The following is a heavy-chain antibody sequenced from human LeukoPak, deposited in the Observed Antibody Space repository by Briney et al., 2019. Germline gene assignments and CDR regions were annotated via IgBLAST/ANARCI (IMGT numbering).Heavy chain of an antibody. Sequence: GGSLRLSCAASGFNFSIYGMQWVRQAPGKGLEWVTFVRYDQSATVYADSVQGRFAISRDNSKNTVYLQMNSLRVEDTALYFCMKDQGECRGSRCYLRFLEYWGQGTLVIVSS. J-gene: IGHJ4*02. CDR3: MKDQGECRGSRCYLRFLEY. V-gene: IGHV3-30*02. CDR2: VRYDQSAT. D-gene: IGHD2-15*01. CDR1: GFNFSIYG.